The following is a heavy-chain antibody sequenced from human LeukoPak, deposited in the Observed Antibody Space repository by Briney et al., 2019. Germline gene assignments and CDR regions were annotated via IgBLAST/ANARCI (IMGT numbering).Heavy chain of an antibody. CDR3: ARGGGLDV. CDR2: IDHNGNVN. Sequence: GGSLRLSCAASGFTFSSYWMNWARQAPGKGLEWVASIDHNGNVNYYVDSVKGRFTISRDNAKNSLYLQMSNLRAEDTAVYFRARGGGLDVWGQGATVTVSS. V-gene: IGHV3-7*03. J-gene: IGHJ6*02. D-gene: IGHD3-16*01. CDR1: GFTFSSYW.